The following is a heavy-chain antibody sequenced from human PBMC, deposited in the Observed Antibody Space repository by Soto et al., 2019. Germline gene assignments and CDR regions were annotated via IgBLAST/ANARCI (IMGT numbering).Heavy chain of an antibody. Sequence: QVQLQESGPGLVKPSQTLSLTCTVSGGSISRGGYYWSWIRQHPGKGLEWIGYIYYSGGTYYNPSLNSRVTISVDTSENQFSLRLSSVTAADTAVYYCARKDSGYADYMYVWGKGTTVTVSS. D-gene: IGHD5-12*01. V-gene: IGHV4-31*03. CDR3: ARKDSGYADYMYV. J-gene: IGHJ6*03. CDR2: IYYSGGT. CDR1: GGSISRGGYY.